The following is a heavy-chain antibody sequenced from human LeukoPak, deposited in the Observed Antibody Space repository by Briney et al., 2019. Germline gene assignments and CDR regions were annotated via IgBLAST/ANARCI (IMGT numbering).Heavy chain of an antibody. D-gene: IGHD3-22*01. J-gene: IGHJ4*02. CDR3: ARDDSRPYYYDSSGYVY. V-gene: IGHV1-2*06. Sequence: ASVKVSCKASGYTFTGYDMHWVRQAPGQGLEWMGRINPNSGGTNYAQKFQGRVTMTRDTSISTAYRELSRLRSDDTAVYYCARDDSRPYYYDSSGYVYWGQGTLVTVSS. CDR2: INPNSGGT. CDR1: GYTFTGYD.